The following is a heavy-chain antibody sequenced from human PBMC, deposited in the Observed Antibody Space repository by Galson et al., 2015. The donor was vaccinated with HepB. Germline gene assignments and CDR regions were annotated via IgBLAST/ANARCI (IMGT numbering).Heavy chain of an antibody. D-gene: IGHD6-19*01. CDR1: GFSVSTNYA. V-gene: IGHV3-23*01. CDR3: AKTYNSDWYEFDY. Sequence: SLRLSCAASGFSVSTNYAMNWVRQAPGKGLEWVSAISGSGGGTYYADSVKGRFTISRDNSKNTLRLQMNSLRAEDTAIYYCAKTYNSDWYEFDYWGQGTLVTVSS. J-gene: IGHJ4*02. CDR2: ISGSGGGT.